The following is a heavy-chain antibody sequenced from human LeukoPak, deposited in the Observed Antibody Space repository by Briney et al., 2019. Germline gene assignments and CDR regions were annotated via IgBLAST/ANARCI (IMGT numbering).Heavy chain of an antibody. D-gene: IGHD4-11*01. CDR3: ARDRVTNYDFDY. J-gene: IGHJ4*02. V-gene: IGHV3-30-3*01. CDR1: GFTFSSYA. Sequence: PGGSLRLSCAAPGFTFSSYAMHWVRQAPGKGLEWVAVISYDGSNKYYADSVKGRFTISRDKSKNTLYLQLNSLRAEDTAVYYCARDRVTNYDFDYWGQGTLVTVSS. CDR2: ISYDGSNK.